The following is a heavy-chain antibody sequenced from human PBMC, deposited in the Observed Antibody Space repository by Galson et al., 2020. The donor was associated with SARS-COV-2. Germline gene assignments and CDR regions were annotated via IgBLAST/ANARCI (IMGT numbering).Heavy chain of an antibody. CDR2: IKTKNLGGS. V-gene: IGHV3-15*01. J-gene: IGHJ4*02. Sequence: RGSLRLYCAASGFSFSKAWLRWVRQAPGKGLEWIVHIKTKNLGGSEYAPSVSGRFTISRDDSLSTLYLQMNTLQTEDTGLYYCATDWPACDGGRCQGELRLWGQGTQVIVSS. CDR3: ATDWPACDGGRCQGELRL. CDR1: GFSFSKAW. D-gene: IGHD2-15*01.